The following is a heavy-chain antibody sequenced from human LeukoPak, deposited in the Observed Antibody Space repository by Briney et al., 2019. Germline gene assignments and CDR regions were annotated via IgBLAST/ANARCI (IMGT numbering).Heavy chain of an antibody. Sequence: SETLSLTCTVSGGSISSSGYYWGWIRQPPGKGPEWIGSIYYSGSTYYNPSLKSRVTISVDTSKNQFPLKLSSVTAADTAVYYCARDTSHLDAFDIWGQGTMVTVSS. CDR1: GGSISSSGYY. V-gene: IGHV4-39*02. CDR2: IYYSGST. D-gene: IGHD1-1*01. J-gene: IGHJ3*02. CDR3: ARDTSHLDAFDI.